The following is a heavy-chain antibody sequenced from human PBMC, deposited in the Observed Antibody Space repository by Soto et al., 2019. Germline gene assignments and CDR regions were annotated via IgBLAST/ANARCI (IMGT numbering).Heavy chain of an antibody. Sequence: SATLSLTWAVYGGSFSCYYWSWIRQPPGKGLEWIGEINHSGSTNYNPSLKSRVTISVDTSKNQFSLKLSSVTAADTAVYYCARGGHYDXLTGYYRRGRGIGAFDIWGQGTMVPVSS. CDR1: GGSFSCYY. CDR2: INHSGST. CDR3: ARGGHYDXLTGYYRRGRGIGAFDI. J-gene: IGHJ3*02. D-gene: IGHD3-9*01. V-gene: IGHV4-34*01.